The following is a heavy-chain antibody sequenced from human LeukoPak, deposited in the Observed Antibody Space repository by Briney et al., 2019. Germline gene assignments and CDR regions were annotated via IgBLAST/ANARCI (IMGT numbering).Heavy chain of an antibody. V-gene: IGHV3-30-3*01. Sequence: GRSLRLSCVASGFTFSSYAMHWVRQAPGKGLEWVAVIAFDGSNALYADSVKGRFTISRDNSENTLYLQMNSLIPEDTAVYYCAKGSAYGDYYYYGMDVWGQGTTVTVSS. D-gene: IGHD4-17*01. J-gene: IGHJ6*02. CDR1: GFTFSSYA. CDR3: AKGSAYGDYYYYGMDV. CDR2: IAFDGSNA.